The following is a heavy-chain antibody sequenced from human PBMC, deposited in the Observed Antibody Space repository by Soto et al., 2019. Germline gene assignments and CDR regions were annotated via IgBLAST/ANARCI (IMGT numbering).Heavy chain of an antibody. CDR1: GYTFTGYY. CDR2: INPNSGGT. D-gene: IGHD2-15*01. Sequence: ASVKVSCKASGYTFTGYYMHWVRQAPGQGLEWMGWINPNSGGTNYAQKFQGWVTMTRDTSISTAYMELSRLRSDDTAVYYCARDLVVGSGTYYYYGMDVWGQGTTVTVSS. CDR3: ARDLVVGSGTYYYYGMDV. V-gene: IGHV1-2*04. J-gene: IGHJ6*02.